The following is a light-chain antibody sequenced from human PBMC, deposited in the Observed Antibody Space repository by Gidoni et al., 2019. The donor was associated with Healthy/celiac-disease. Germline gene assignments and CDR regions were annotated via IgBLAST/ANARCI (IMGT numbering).Light chain of an antibody. J-gene: IGLJ1*01. V-gene: IGLV2-14*01. CDR3: SPYTSSSTPYV. CDR1: SSDVGGYNY. Sequence: QSALTQPASVSGSPGQSITISCTGTSSDVGGYNYVSWYQQHPGKAPKLMIYEVSNRPSGVSNRFSGSKSGNTASLTISGLQAEDEADDYCSPYTSSSTPYVFGTGTKVTVL. CDR2: EVS.